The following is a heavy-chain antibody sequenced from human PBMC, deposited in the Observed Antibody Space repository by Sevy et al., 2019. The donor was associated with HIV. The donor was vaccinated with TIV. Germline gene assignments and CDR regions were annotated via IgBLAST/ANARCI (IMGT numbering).Heavy chain of an antibody. CDR1: GYTLTILS. Sequence: ASVKVSCKDSGYTLTILSMHWVRQVRGKGLEWMGSFDPEDCKIIYAQKFQGRFTMSEDTSTDTGYLDLYSLRFEDSAVYFCATTKDYYESSGDPSDYWGQGTLVTVSS. V-gene: IGHV1-24*01. D-gene: IGHD3-22*01. J-gene: IGHJ4*02. CDR2: FDPEDCKI. CDR3: ATTKDYYESSGDPSDY.